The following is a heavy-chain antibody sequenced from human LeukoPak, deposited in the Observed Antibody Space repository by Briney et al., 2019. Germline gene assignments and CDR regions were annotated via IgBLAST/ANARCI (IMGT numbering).Heavy chain of an antibody. CDR2: ISGSGGST. CDR1: GFTFSRYA. D-gene: IGHD1-26*01. Sequence: PGGSLTLSCAASGFTFSRYAMSGVRQAPGKGREWGSDISGSGGSTYYADSVKGRFTISRDNSKNTLYLQMNSLRAEDTAVYYCAKGPNLGATLNYWGQGTLVTVSS. V-gene: IGHV3-23*01. J-gene: IGHJ4*02. CDR3: AKGPNLGATLNY.